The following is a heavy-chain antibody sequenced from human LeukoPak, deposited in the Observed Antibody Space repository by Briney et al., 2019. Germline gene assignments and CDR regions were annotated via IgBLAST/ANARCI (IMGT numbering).Heavy chain of an antibody. V-gene: IGHV3-7*01. CDR2: IKNDGSTQ. CDR3: AKHGDYSFED. Sequence: GGSLRLSCAASGFTFSSRWMGWVRQAPGEGLEWVANIKNDGSTQYYVGSVKGRFTISRDNARNSLFLQMNSLRAEDTAVYYRAKHGDYSFEDWGQGTLVTVSS. D-gene: IGHD4-17*01. J-gene: IGHJ4*02. CDR1: GFTFSSRW.